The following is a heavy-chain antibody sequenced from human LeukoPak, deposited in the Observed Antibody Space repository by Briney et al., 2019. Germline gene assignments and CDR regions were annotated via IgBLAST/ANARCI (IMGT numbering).Heavy chain of an antibody. D-gene: IGHD3-22*01. CDR2: IYYSGST. CDR3: ARGYSSGYYYQPDAFDI. Sequence: SETLSLTCTVSGGSVSSGSYYWSWIRQPPGKGLGWIGYIYYSGSTNYNPSLKSRVTISVDTSKNQFSLKLSSVTAADTAVYYCARGYSSGYYYQPDAFDIWGQGTMVTVSS. J-gene: IGHJ3*02. CDR1: GGSVSSGSYY. V-gene: IGHV4-61*01.